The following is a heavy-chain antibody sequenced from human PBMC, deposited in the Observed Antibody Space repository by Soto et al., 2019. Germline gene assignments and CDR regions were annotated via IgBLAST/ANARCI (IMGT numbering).Heavy chain of an antibody. Sequence: ASVKVSCKASGGTFSSYAISWVRQAPGQGLEWMGGIIPIFGTANYAQKFQGRVTITADESTSTAYMELSSLRSEDTAVYYCARVPRTTVTTSYYYGMDVWGQGTTVTVSS. V-gene: IGHV1-69*13. CDR2: IIPIFGTA. CDR1: GGTFSSYA. CDR3: ARVPRTTVTTSYYYGMDV. J-gene: IGHJ6*02. D-gene: IGHD4-4*01.